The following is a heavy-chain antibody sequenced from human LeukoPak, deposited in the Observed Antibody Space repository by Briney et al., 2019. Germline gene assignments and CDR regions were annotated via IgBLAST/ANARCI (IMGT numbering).Heavy chain of an antibody. CDR3: AHRKNYYDSSVFDN. D-gene: IGHD3-22*01. CDR1: GFSLNTRGVG. V-gene: IGHV2-5*02. Sequence: SGPTLVNPTQTLTLTCTFSGFSLNTRGVGVGWIRQPPGRALEWLALIYWDDDRRYSPSLKSRLTITKDTSRDQVVLTMTNMDPVDTATYFCAHRKNYYDSSVFDNWGQGTLVTVSS. J-gene: IGHJ4*02. CDR2: IYWDDDR.